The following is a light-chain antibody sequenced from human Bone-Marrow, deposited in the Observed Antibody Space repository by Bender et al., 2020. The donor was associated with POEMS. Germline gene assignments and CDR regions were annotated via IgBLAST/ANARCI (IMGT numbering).Light chain of an antibody. J-gene: IGLJ3*02. V-gene: IGLV2-11*01. Sequence: QSALTQPRSVSGSPGQSVTISCTGTGSDVGGYTYVSWYQQHPGKAPKLIIYDIDKRPSGVPDRFSGSKSGNTASLTISGLQAEDEADYFCCSYAGYYTVFGGGTELTVL. CDR2: DID. CDR3: CSYAGYYTV. CDR1: GSDVGGYTY.